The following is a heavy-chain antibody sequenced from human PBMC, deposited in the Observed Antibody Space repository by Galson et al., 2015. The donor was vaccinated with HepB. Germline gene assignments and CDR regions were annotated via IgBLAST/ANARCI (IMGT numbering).Heavy chain of an antibody. CDR1: GFTFDDYA. V-gene: IGHV3-43D*03. D-gene: IGHD3-22*01. CDR2: ISWDGGST. J-gene: IGHJ4*02. CDR3: AKSNYYDSSGYYDY. Sequence: SLRLSCAASGFTFDDYAMHWVRQAPGKGPEWVSLISWDGGSTYYADSVKGRFTISRDNSKNSLYLQMNSLRAEDTALYYCAKSNYYDSSGYYDYWGQGTLVTVSS.